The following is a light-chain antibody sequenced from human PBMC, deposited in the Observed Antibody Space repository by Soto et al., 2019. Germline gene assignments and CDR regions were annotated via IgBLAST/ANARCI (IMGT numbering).Light chain of an antibody. Sequence: DIQMTQSPSSRSASVGDRVAITCQASQDITNYLNWYQQKPGKAPKLLIYDASHLETGVPSRFSGSGSGTDFTFTICSLQPEDFATYYCQQYDNLPLLTFGGGTRVEIK. V-gene: IGKV1-33*01. J-gene: IGKJ4*01. CDR2: DAS. CDR1: QDITNY. CDR3: QQYDNLPLLT.